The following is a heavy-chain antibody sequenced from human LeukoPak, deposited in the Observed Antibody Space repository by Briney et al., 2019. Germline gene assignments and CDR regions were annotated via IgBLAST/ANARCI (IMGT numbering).Heavy chain of an antibody. Sequence: GGSLRLSCAASGFTFSSYWMSWVRQARGKGLEWVANIKQDGSEKYYVDSVKGRFTISRDNAKNSLYLQMNSLRAEDTAVYYCTRGLSVAVLYEAYYSYGIDVWGQGTTLTVSS. V-gene: IGHV3-7*03. CDR1: GFTFSSYW. J-gene: IGHJ6*02. CDR2: IKQDGSEK. D-gene: IGHD3-10*01. CDR3: TRGLSVAVLYEAYYSYGIDV.